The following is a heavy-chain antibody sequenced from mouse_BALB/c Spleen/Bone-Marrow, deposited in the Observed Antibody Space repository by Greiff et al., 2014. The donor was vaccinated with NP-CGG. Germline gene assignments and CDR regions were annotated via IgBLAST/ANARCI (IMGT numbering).Heavy chain of an antibody. CDR3: TRELTGAWFAY. CDR1: GFTFSRYA. V-gene: IGHV5-9-3*01. D-gene: IGHD4-1*01. CDR2: IISGSYT. J-gene: IGHJ3*01. Sequence: EVQLVESGGGLVKPEGSLKLSCAASGFTFSRYAMSWVRQTPEKRLEWVATIISGSYTYYPDSVKGRFTISRDNAKNTLYLQMSSLRSEDAAMYYCTRELTGAWFAYWGQGTLVTVSA.